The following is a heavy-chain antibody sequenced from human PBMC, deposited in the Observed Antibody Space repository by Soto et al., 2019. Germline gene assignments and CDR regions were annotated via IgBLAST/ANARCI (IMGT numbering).Heavy chain of an antibody. CDR1: GGSISSYY. D-gene: IGHD5-12*01. J-gene: IGHJ4*02. V-gene: IGHV4-59*08. CDR3: ARHVYLVAPFDY. Sequence: SETLSLTCTVSGGSISSYYWSWIRQPPGKGLEWIGYIYYSGSTNYNPSLKSRVTISVDTSKNQFSLKLSSVTAADTAVYYCARHVYLVAPFDYWGQGTLVTVSS. CDR2: IYYSGST.